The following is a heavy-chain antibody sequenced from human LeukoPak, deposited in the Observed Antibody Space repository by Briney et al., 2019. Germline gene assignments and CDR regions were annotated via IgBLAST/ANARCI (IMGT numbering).Heavy chain of an antibody. Sequence: ASVKVSCKVSGYTLTELSMHWVRQAPGKGLEWMGGFDPEDGETIYAQKFEGRVTMTEDTSTDTAYMELSSLRSEDTAVYYCATGYSSGYDAFDIWGQGTMVTVSS. D-gene: IGHD6-19*01. J-gene: IGHJ3*02. CDR3: ATGYSSGYDAFDI. CDR2: FDPEDGET. V-gene: IGHV1-24*01. CDR1: GYTLTELS.